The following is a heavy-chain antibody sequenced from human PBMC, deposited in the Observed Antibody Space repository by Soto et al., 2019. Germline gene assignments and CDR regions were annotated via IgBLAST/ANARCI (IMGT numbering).Heavy chain of an antibody. V-gene: IGHV3-15*01. J-gene: IGHJ6*03. CDR3: TTERVWAHYYYDYDMDV. CDR1: GFTFSNAW. D-gene: IGHD6-13*01. Sequence: GGSLRLYCAASGFTFSNAWMSWVRQAPGKGLEWVGRIKSKTDGGTTDYAAPVKGRFTISRDDSKNTLYLQMNSLKTEDSAVYYCTTERVWAHYYYDYDMDVWGKGTTVTVSS. CDR2: IKSKTDGGTT.